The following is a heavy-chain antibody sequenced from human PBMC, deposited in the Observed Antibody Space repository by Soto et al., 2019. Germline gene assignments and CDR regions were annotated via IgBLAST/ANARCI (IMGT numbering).Heavy chain of an antibody. Sequence: QVQLVESGGGVVQPGRSLRLSCAASGFTFSSYGMHWVRQAPGKGLAWVAVISYDGSNKYYADSVKGRFTISRDNSKNTLYLQINSLRAEDTAVYYCAKEDRVDDYSNFYSEDFQHWGQGTLVSVSS. CDR1: GFTFSSYG. CDR2: ISYDGSNK. D-gene: IGHD4-4*01. CDR3: AKEDRVDDYSNFYSEDFQH. J-gene: IGHJ1*01. V-gene: IGHV3-30*18.